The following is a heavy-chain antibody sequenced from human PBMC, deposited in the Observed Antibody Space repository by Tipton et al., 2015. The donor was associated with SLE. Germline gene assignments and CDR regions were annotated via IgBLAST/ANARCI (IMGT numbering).Heavy chain of an antibody. CDR3: ARGPRWLQMEGDAFDI. D-gene: IGHD5-24*01. CDR1: GGSISSYY. Sequence: TLSLTCTVSGGSISSYYWSWIRQPAGKGLEWIGRIYTSGSTNYNPPLKSRVTMSVDTSKNQFSLKLSSVTAADTAVYYCARGPRWLQMEGDAFDIWGQGTMVTVSS. CDR2: IYTSGST. V-gene: IGHV4-4*07. J-gene: IGHJ3*02.